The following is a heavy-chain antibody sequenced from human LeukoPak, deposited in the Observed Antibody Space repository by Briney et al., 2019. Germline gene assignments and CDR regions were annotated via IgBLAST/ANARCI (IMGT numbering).Heavy chain of an antibody. Sequence: SGTLSLTCAVSGGSISSSNWWSWVRQPPGKGLEWIGEIYHSGSTNYNPSLKSRVTISVDKSKNQFSLKLSSVTAADTAVYYCARETRKPLPGSSYFDYWGQGTLVTVSS. J-gene: IGHJ4*02. D-gene: IGHD3-10*01. CDR2: IYHSGST. CDR1: GGSISSSNW. V-gene: IGHV4-4*02. CDR3: ARETRKPLPGSSYFDY.